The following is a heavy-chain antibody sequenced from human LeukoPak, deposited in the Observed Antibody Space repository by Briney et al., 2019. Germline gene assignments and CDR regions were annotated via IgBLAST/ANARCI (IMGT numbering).Heavy chain of an antibody. J-gene: IGHJ6*03. V-gene: IGHV1-2*02. CDR1: GYTFTGYY. CDR3: ARDSSDCGGDCYSNYYYYYMDV. D-gene: IGHD2-21*01. CDR2: INPNSGGT. Sequence: ASVKVSCKASGYTFTGYYMHWVRQAPGQGLEWMGWINPNSGGTNYAQKFQGRVTMTRDTSISTAYMELSRLRSDDTAGYYCARDSSDCGGDCYSNYYYYYMDVWGKGTTVTVSS.